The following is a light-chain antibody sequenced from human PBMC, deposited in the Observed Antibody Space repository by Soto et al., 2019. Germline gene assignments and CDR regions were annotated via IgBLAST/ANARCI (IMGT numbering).Light chain of an antibody. CDR1: ESVYIYS. Sequence: EIVLTQSPGTLSLSPGESATLSCKASESVYIYSFAWYYQKPGQPPRLLIYGASTRATGIPDRFSGSGSGTDFVLSINRLEVEDSGMYYCQQYGASPFTFGPGTRVDIK. CDR3: QQYGASPFT. J-gene: IGKJ3*01. CDR2: GAS. V-gene: IGKV3-20*01.